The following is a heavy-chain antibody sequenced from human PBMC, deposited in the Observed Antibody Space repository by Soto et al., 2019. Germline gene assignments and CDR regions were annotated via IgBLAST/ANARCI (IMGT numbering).Heavy chain of an antibody. J-gene: IGHJ6*02. CDR2: IYYSGST. V-gene: IGHV4-39*01. CDR1: GGSISSSSYY. Sequence: SSETLSLTCTVSGGSISSSSYYWGWIRQPPGKGLEWIGSIYYSGSTYYNPSLKSRVTISVDTSKNQFSLKLSSVTAADTAVYYCARPYSSSWYGYYYYGMDVWGQGTTVTVSS. D-gene: IGHD6-13*01. CDR3: ARPYSSSWYGYYYYGMDV.